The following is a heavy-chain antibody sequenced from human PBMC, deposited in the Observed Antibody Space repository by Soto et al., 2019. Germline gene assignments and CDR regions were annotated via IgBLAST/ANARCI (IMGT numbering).Heavy chain of an antibody. CDR3: XXGRGVVAPTETRTFDF. CDR1: GFAFSTSA. V-gene: IGHV3-23*05. J-gene: IGHJ4*02. Sequence: QLLASGGGLLQPGGSLRLSCAASGFAFSTSAMTWVRQAPGKGLEWVATIARDSRTAYYADSVKGRFTVSRDNSNNVLTLQMSSLRADDTAVXXXXXGRGVVAPTETRTFDFWGLGSLVTVSS. D-gene: IGHD2-15*01. CDR2: IARDSRTA.